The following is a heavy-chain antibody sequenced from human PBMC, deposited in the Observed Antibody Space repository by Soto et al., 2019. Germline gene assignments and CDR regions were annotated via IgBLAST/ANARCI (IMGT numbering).Heavy chain of an antibody. CDR2: IIPILGIA. D-gene: IGHD6-13*01. CDR3: ARDRREGEQHDAFDI. Sequence: ASVKVSCKASGGTFSSYTISWVRQAPGQGLEWMGRIIPILGIANYAQKFQGRVTITADKSTSTAYMELSSLRSEDTAVYYCARDRREGEQHDAFDIWGKGTMVTVSS. J-gene: IGHJ3*02. CDR1: GGTFSSYT. V-gene: IGHV1-69*04.